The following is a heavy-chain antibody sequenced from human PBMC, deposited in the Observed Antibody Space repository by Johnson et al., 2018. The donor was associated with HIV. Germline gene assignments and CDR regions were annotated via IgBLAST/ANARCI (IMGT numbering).Heavy chain of an antibody. V-gene: IGHV3-33*01. CDR2: IWYDESYT. CDR1: GFTFSSYD. CDR3: ARGDPPNVFDI. J-gene: IGHJ3*02. Sequence: QVQLVESGGGVVQPGRSLRLSCAASGFTFSSYDMHWVRQAPGKGLEWVAVIWYDESYTDYADSVKGRFTISRDNAKNTLYLQMDSLRAEDTAVYYCARGDPPNVFDILGQGTMVTVSS.